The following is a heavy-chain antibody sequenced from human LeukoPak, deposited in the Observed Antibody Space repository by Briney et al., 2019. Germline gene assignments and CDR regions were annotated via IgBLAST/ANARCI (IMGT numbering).Heavy chain of an antibody. CDR2: IIPIFGTA. V-gene: IGHV1-69*05. CDR3: ARRQDCSGGSCYPYYYYYMDV. J-gene: IGHJ6*03. CDR1: GGTFSSYA. D-gene: IGHD2-15*01. Sequence: SVKVSCKASGGTFSSYAISWVRQAPGQGLEWMGGIIPIFGTANYAQKFQGRVTITTDESTSTAYMELSRLRSEDTAVYYCARRQDCSGGSCYPYYYYYMDVWGKGTTVTVSS.